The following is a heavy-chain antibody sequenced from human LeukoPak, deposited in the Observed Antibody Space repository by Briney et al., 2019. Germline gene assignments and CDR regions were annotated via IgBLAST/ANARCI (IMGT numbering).Heavy chain of an antibody. CDR3: AVDNRDF. CDR2: IYTSGNT. CDR1: GASFGGYY. V-gene: IGHV4-4*07. Sequence: SETLSLTCTVSGASFGGYYWSWIRQAAGKGLEWLGRIYTSGNTIYNPSLQSRVTISVDVSKNQFSLRLISMTAADTGFYYCAVDNRDFWGQGTLVTVSS. J-gene: IGHJ4*02. D-gene: IGHD2/OR15-2a*01.